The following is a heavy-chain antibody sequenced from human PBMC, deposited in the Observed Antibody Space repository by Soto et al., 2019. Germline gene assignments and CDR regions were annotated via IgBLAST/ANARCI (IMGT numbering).Heavy chain of an antibody. CDR2: ISGSGATT. J-gene: IGHJ4*02. V-gene: IGHV3-23*01. Sequence: GGSLRLSCAASGFIFSNYAMGGVRQAPGRGLEWVSAISGSGATTYYPDSVKGRFTISRDNSKNTLYLQMNNLRADDTAVYYCTKGGIPRRYNIPKVDFDYWGQGSLVTVSS. CDR3: TKGGIPRRYNIPKVDFDY. D-gene: IGHD1-1*01. CDR1: GFIFSNYA.